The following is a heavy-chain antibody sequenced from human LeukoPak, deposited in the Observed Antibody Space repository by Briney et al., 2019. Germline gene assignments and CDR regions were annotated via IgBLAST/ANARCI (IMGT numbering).Heavy chain of an antibody. CDR1: GGTFSSYA. D-gene: IGHD3-22*01. CDR3: ASPPAYDPGAFDY. Sequence: GASVKVSCKASGGTFSSYAISWVRQAPGQGLEWMGGIIPIFGTANYAQKFQGRVTITADESTSTAYMELSSLRAEDTAVYYCASPPAYDPGAFDYWGQGTLVTVSS. J-gene: IGHJ4*02. CDR2: IIPIFGTA. V-gene: IGHV1-69*13.